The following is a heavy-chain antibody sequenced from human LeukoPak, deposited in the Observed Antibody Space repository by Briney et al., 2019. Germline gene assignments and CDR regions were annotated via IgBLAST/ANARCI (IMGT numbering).Heavy chain of an antibody. CDR2: INPNSGAT. CDR3: ASPSNYGSGSQLNY. J-gene: IGHJ4*02. CDR1: GYTFTGYY. Sequence: EASVKVSCKASGYTFTGYYMHWVRQAPGQGLQWMGWINPNSGATHYAQKFQGRVIMTRDTSISTAYMELSRLRSDDTAVYYCASPSNYGSGSQLNYWGQGTLVTVSS. D-gene: IGHD3-10*01. V-gene: IGHV1-2*02.